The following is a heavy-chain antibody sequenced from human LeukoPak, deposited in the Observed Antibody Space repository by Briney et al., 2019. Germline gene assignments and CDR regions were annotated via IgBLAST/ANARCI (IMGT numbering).Heavy chain of an antibody. V-gene: IGHV3-30*04. Sequence: GGSLRLSCAASGFTFSSYVMHWVRQAPGRGLEWVAIISYDGSNEYYADSVKGRFTISRDNSKNTLYLQMNSLRAADTAVCYCARVRHYYDILTGYYPHLFDYWGQGTLVTVSS. CDR1: GFTFSSYV. J-gene: IGHJ4*02. CDR2: ISYDGSNE. D-gene: IGHD3-9*01. CDR3: ARVRHYYDILTGYYPHLFDY.